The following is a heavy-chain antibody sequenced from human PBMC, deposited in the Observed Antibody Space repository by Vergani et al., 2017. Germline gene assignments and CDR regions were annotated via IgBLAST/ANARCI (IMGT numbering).Heavy chain of an antibody. J-gene: IGHJ5*02. CDR2: ISSSSSTI. CDR1: GFTFSSYS. D-gene: IGHD6-13*01. V-gene: IGHV3-48*01. CDR3: AIDLGSSWYGLSNWFDP. Sequence: EVQLVESGGGLVQPGGSLRLSCAASGFTFSSYSMNWVRQAPGKGLEWVSYISSSSSTIYYADSVKGRFTISRDNAKNSLYLQMNSLRAEDTAVYYCAIDLGSSWYGLSNWFDPWGQGTLVTVSS.